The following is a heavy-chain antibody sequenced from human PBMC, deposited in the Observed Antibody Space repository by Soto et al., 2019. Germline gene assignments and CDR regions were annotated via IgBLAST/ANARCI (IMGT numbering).Heavy chain of an antibody. CDR2: ISYDGSNK. CDR3: ARGGFRFLEWLAYGMDV. J-gene: IGHJ6*02. CDR1: GFTFSSYA. Sequence: QVQLVESGGGVVQPGRSLRLSCAASGFTFSSYAMHWVRQAPGKGLEWVTIISYDGSNKYYADSVKGRFTISRDNSKNTLYLQMNSLRAEDTAGYYCARGGFRFLEWLAYGMDVWGQGTTVTVSS. D-gene: IGHD3-3*01. V-gene: IGHV3-30-3*01.